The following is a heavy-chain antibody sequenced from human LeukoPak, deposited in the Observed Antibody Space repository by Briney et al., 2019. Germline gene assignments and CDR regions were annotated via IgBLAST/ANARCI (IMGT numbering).Heavy chain of an antibody. V-gene: IGHV1-69*04. D-gene: IGHD6-19*01. CDR3: ARVIAVAGNAFDI. Sequence: SVKVSCKASGGTFSSYAISWVRQAPGQGLEWMGRIIPILGIANYAQKFQGRVTITADKSTSTAYMELSSLRSEDTAVYYCARVIAVAGNAFDIWGQGTMVTVSS. CDR2: IIPILGIA. CDR1: GGTFSSYA. J-gene: IGHJ3*02.